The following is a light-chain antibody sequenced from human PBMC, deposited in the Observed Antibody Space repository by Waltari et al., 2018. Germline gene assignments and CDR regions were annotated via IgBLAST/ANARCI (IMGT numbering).Light chain of an antibody. CDR3: SSQSSNDVVL. J-gene: IGLJ2*01. V-gene: IGLV2-14*01. CDR2: EVS. Sequence: QSALTQPASVSGSPGQSVTIFCAGTSNDVGGYNSVSWYQEHPGQAPRFIIYEVSDRPSGVSDRFSGSKSGNTASLTISGLQAEDEADYYCSSQSSNDVVLFGGGTKLTVL. CDR1: SNDVGGYNS.